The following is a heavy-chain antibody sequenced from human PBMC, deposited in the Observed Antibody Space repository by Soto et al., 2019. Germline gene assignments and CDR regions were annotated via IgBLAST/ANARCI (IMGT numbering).Heavy chain of an antibody. CDR2: IYYTGNT. Sequence: SEALSLTCTVTGGSISTYYWSWIRQPPGKGLEWIGHIYYTGNTNYNPSLKSRVTISVDTSKNQFSLRLSSVTAADTAVYYCATRSGDYVGWFDPWGQGTLVTVSS. CDR3: ATRSGDYVGWFDP. V-gene: IGHV4-59*08. D-gene: IGHD4-17*01. J-gene: IGHJ5*02. CDR1: GGSISTYY.